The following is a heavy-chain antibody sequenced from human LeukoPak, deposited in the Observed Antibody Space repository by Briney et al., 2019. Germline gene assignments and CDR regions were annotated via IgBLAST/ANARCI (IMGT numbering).Heavy chain of an antibody. CDR2: ISYSGST. D-gene: IGHD1-1*01. V-gene: IGHV4-39*01. Sequence: SDTLSLTCTVSGGSISGSSSYWGWIRHPPGKVLEWVGTISYSGSTFYSPSLRGRVTISVDTSRKQCSLNLSSVTATDTAVYYCARHTSGTMFSYWGQGTLVTVSS. CDR1: GGSISGSSSY. J-gene: IGHJ4*02. CDR3: ARHTSGTMFSY.